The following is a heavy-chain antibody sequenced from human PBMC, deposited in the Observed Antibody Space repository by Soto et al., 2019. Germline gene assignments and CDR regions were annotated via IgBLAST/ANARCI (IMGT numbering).Heavy chain of an antibody. J-gene: IGHJ4*02. CDR2: ISGSGGST. Sequence: VQLLESGGGLVQPGGSLRLSCAASGFTFSSYAMSWVRQAPGKGLEWVSAISGSGGSTYYADSVKGRFTISRDNSKNTLYLQMNSLRAEDTAVYYCATYPGQQLLLFYWGQGTLVTVSS. D-gene: IGHD6-13*01. CDR3: ATYPGQQLLLFY. CDR1: GFTFSSYA. V-gene: IGHV3-23*01.